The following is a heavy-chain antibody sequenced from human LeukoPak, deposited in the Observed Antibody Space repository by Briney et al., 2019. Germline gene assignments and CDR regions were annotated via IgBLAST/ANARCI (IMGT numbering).Heavy chain of an antibody. CDR2: IPLSGVT. Sequence: SETLSLTCGVSGGSISSTNWWSWVRQPPGQGLEWIGEIPLSGVTNYNPSLKSRVTMSLDRSKNHLSLTLTSVTAADTAVYYCSRESGAFSPFGYWGQGTLVTVPS. D-gene: IGHD1-26*01. CDR1: GGSISSTNW. J-gene: IGHJ4*02. V-gene: IGHV4-4*02. CDR3: SRESGAFSPFGY.